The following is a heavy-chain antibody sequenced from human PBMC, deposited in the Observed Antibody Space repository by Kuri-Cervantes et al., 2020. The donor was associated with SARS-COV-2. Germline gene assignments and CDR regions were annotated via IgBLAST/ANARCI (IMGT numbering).Heavy chain of an antibody. CDR1: GFTFSSYG. D-gene: IGHD3-22*01. J-gene: IGHJ4*02. Sequence: GESLKISCAASGFTFSSYGMHWVRQAPGKGLEWVAVISYDGSNKYYADSVKVRFTISRDNSKNTLYLQMNSLRAEDTAVYYCARMYYYDSKALDYWGQGTLVTVSS. CDR2: ISYDGSNK. V-gene: IGHV3-30*03. CDR3: ARMYYYDSKALDY.